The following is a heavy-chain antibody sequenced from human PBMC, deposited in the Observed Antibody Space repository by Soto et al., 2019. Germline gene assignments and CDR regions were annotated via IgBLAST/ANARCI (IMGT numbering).Heavy chain of an antibody. CDR2: ISSTTNYI. CDR1: GFTFTRYS. Sequence: GGSLRLSCAASGFTFTRYSMNWVRQAPGKGLEWVSSISSTTNYIYYADSMKGRFTVSRDNAKNSVYLEMNSLSAEDTALYSCARESENLTSNFDYWGQGTLVTVSS. J-gene: IGHJ4*02. V-gene: IGHV3-21*01. CDR3: ARESENLTSNFDY.